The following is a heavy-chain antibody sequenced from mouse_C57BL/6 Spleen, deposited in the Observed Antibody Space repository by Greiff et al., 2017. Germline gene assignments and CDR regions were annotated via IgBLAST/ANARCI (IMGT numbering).Heavy chain of an antibody. V-gene: IGHV5-9*01. CDR1: GFTFSSYT. CDR3: ARQGGYYGFDY. J-gene: IGHJ2*01. D-gene: IGHD2-3*01. Sequence: EVKVVESGGGLVKPGGSLKLSCAASGFTFSSYTMSWVRQTPEKRLEWVATISGGGGNTYYPDSVKGRFTISRDNAKNTLYLHMSSLRSEDTALYYCARQGGYYGFDYWGQGTTLTVSS. CDR2: ISGGGGNT.